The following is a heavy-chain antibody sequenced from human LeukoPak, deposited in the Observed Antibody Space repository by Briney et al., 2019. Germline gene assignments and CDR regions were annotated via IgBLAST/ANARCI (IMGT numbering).Heavy chain of an antibody. D-gene: IGHD3-10*01. J-gene: IGHJ4*02. Sequence: GGSLRLSCAASGFTFSSYAMNWVRQAPGKGLEWVSVISGSGGITYYADSVKGRFTISRDNSKNTLYLQMNSLRAEDTAVYYCYLWFGELLFDYWGQGTLVTVSS. CDR2: ISGSGGIT. CDR3: YLWFGELLFDY. CDR1: GFTFSSYA. V-gene: IGHV3-23*01.